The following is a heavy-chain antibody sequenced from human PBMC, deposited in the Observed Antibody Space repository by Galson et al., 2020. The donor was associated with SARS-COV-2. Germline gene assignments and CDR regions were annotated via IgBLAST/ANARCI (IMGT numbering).Heavy chain of an antibody. CDR3: ARAEYFYYDSSGSYHDAFDI. CDR2: ISSSSSTI. D-gene: IGHD3-22*01. V-gene: IGHV3-48*04. Sequence: GGSLRLSCAASGFTFSSYSMNWVRQAPGKGLEWVSYISSSSSTIYYADSVKGRFTISRDNAKNSLYLQMNSLRAEDTAVYYCARAEYFYYDSSGSYHDAFDIWGQGTMVTVSS. J-gene: IGHJ3*02. CDR1: GFTFSSYS.